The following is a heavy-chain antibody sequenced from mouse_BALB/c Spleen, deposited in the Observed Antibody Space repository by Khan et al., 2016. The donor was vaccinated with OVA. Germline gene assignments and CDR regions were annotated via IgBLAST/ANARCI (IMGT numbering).Heavy chain of an antibody. CDR3: ARRGYDYGRGALFAY. V-gene: IGHV2-2*02. Sequence: QVQLQQSGPGLVQPSQSLSITCTVSGFSLTNYSVHWVRQSPGKGLEWLGVIWSAGSTDYNAACISRLTIRKDNSMVKVFFKINGLQPNDTAIYYCARRGYDYGRGALFAYWGQGTLVTVSA. D-gene: IGHD2-4*01. CDR1: GFSLTNYS. J-gene: IGHJ3*01. CDR2: IWSAGST.